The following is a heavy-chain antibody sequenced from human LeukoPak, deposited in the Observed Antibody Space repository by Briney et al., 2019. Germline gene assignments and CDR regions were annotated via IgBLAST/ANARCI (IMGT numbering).Heavy chain of an antibody. V-gene: IGHV3-30-3*01. J-gene: IGHJ3*02. CDR3: ARAITMVTEGAFDI. CDR2: ISYDGSNK. D-gene: IGHD3-10*01. Sequence: PGRSLRLSCAASGFTFSRYAMHWVRQAPGKGLEWVAVISYDGSNKYYADSVKGRFTISRDNSKNTLSLQMNSLTTEDTAVYYCARAITMVTEGAFDIWGQGTMVTVSS. CDR1: GFTFSRYA.